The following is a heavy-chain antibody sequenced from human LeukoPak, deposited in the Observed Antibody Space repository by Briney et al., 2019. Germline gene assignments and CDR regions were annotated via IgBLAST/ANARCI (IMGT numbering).Heavy chain of an antibody. D-gene: IGHD5-18*01. V-gene: IGHV4-39*01. Sequence: SETLSLTCSVSGGSISSSSYYWGWIRQPPGKGLEWIGSIHYSGSTYYNPSLKSRVTISVDTSKNQFSLKLSSVTAADTAVYYCARSAMGGWFDPWGQGTLVTVSS. CDR3: ARSAMGGWFDP. CDR1: GGSISSSSYY. J-gene: IGHJ5*02. CDR2: IHYSGST.